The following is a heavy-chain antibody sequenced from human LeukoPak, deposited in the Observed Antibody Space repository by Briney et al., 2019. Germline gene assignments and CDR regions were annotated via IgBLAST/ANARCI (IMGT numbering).Heavy chain of an antibody. CDR1: GFTFSSYA. CDR3: ARDGGGIVVYYYYGMDV. V-gene: IGHV3-30-3*01. J-gene: IGHJ6*02. CDR2: ISYDGSNK. Sequence: GGSLRLSCAASGFTFSSYAMHWVRQAPGKGLEWVAVISYDGSNKYYADSVKGRFTISGDNSKNTLYLQMNSLRAEDTAVYYCARDGGGIVVYYYYGMDVWGQGTTVTVSS. D-gene: IGHD2-15*01.